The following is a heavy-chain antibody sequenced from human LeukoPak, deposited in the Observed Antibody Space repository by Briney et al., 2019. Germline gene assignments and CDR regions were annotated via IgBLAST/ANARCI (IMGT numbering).Heavy chain of an antibody. D-gene: IGHD6-13*01. J-gene: IGHJ4*02. CDR3: ARDSSSEDY. Sequence: LSLTCAVYGGSFSDYYMSWIRQAPGKGLEWVSYISSSGSTIYYADSVKGRFTISRDNAKNSLYLQMNSLRAEDTAVYYCARDSSSEDYWGQGTLVTVSS. V-gene: IGHV3-11*01. CDR2: ISSSGSTI. CDR1: GGSFSDYY.